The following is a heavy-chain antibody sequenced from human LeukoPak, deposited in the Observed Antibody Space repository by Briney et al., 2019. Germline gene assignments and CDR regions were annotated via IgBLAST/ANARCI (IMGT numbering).Heavy chain of an antibody. D-gene: IGHD6-25*01. CDR1: GGSISSSDFN. Sequence: SQTLSLTCTVSGGSISSSDFNWGWIRQPPGKGLEWIGVISYSGSTYYNPSLKSRVTISVDTSKSHFSLKLSSVTAADTAIYYCARLDKGIKAAHFDYWGQGTLVTVSS. J-gene: IGHJ4*02. CDR3: ARLDKGIKAAHFDY. V-gene: IGHV4-39*01. CDR2: ISYSGST.